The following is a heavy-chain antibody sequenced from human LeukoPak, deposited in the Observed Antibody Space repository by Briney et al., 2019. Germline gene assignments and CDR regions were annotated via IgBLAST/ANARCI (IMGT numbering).Heavy chain of an antibody. J-gene: IGHJ6*02. V-gene: IGHV7-4-1*02. CDR3: ASSVLYSSASDMDV. D-gene: IGHD6-25*01. Sequence: ASVKVSCKASGYTFTSYAMNWVRQVPGQGLEWMGWINTNTGNPTYAQGFTGRFVFSLDTSVSTAYLQISSLKAEDTAVYYCASSVLYSSASDMDVWGQGTTVTVSS. CDR1: GYTFTSYA. CDR2: INTNTGNP.